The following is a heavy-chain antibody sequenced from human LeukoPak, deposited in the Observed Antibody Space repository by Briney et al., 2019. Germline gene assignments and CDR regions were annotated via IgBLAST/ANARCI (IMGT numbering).Heavy chain of an antibody. J-gene: IGHJ4*02. CDR1: GYTFTAYY. CDR2: INPNSGGT. V-gene: IGHV1-2*02. Sequence: ASVKVSCKASGYTFTAYYMHWVRQAPGQGLEWMGWINPNSGGTNYGQKFQGRVTMTRDTSISTAYMELRSLRSDDTAVYYCARTGSDKDYYYDSSGYSDYWGQGTLVTVSS. CDR3: ARTGSDKDYYYDSSGYSDY. D-gene: IGHD3-22*01.